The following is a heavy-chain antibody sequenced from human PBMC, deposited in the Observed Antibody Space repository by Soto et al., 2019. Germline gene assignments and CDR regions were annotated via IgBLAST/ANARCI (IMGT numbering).Heavy chain of an antibody. Sequence: GGSLRLSCAASGFTFSSYAMSWVRQAPGKGLEWVSAISGSGGSTYYADSVKGRFTISRDNSKNTLYLQMNSLRAEDTAVYYCAKDKPVKTAPVPYYGMDVWGQGTTVTVSS. V-gene: IGHV3-23*01. J-gene: IGHJ6*02. D-gene: IGHD2-21*02. CDR1: GFTFSSYA. CDR3: AKDKPVKTAPVPYYGMDV. CDR2: ISGSGGST.